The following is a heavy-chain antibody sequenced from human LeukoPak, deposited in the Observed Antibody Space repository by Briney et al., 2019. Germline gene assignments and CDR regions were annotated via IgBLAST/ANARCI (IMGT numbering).Heavy chain of an antibody. CDR2: ISDDGYST. D-gene: IGHD3-16*02. CDR3: ARVAPPLDDYIRGSFRYYFDY. CDR1: RFIPDNYG. J-gene: IGHJ4*02. V-gene: IGHV3-23*01. Sequence: GRSLRLSCAPSRFIPDNYGMTWVRQAPGKGLEWVSGISDDGYSTYYADSVKGRFTISRDNSKNTLYLHMSSLRVEDTAVFYCARVAPPLDDYIRGSFRYYFDYWGQGTPVTVSS.